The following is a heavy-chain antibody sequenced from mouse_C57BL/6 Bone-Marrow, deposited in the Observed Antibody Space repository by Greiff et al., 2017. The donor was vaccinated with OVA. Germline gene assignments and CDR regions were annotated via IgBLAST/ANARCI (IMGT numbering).Heavy chain of an antibody. CDR2: IYPGDGDT. Sequence: QVQLQQSGPELVKPGASVKISCKASGYAFSSSWMNWVKQRPGKGLEWIGRIYPGDGDTNYNGKFKGKATLTADKSSSTAYMQLSSLTAEDSAVCYCARGSLLCRYYAMDYWGQGTSVTVSS. V-gene: IGHV1-82*01. D-gene: IGHD2-10*01. J-gene: IGHJ4*01. CDR1: GYAFSSSW. CDR3: ARGSLLCRYYAMDY.